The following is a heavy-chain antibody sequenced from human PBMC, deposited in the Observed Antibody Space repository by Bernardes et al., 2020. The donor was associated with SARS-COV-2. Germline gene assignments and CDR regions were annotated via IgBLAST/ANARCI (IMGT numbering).Heavy chain of an antibody. J-gene: IGHJ4*02. D-gene: IGHD1-26*01. CDR2: ITPDGTST. V-gene: IGHV3-74*01. Sequence: GGSLRLSCEASGFNFGDHWMHWVRQAPGKGLVWVSRITPDGTSTNYADSVKGRFTISRDNAKNTLYLQMNSLRVEDTAVYYCARGALSGTYGVGDYWGQGTLVTVSS. CDR3: ARGALSGTYGVGDY. CDR1: GFNFGDHW.